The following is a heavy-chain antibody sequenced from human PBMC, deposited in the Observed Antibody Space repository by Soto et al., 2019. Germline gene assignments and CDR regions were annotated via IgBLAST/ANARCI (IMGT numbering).Heavy chain of an antibody. CDR2: ISYDGSNK. J-gene: IGHJ6*02. V-gene: IGHV3-30-3*01. Sequence: QVQLVESGGGVVQPGRSLRLSCAASGFTFSSYAMHWVRQAPGKGLEWVAVISYDGSNKYYADSVKGRFTISRDNSKNTLYLQMNSLRAEDTAVYYCARDHIFGGGYYYYGMDVWGQGTTVTVSS. D-gene: IGHD3-3*01. CDR3: ARDHIFGGGYYYYGMDV. CDR1: GFTFSSYA.